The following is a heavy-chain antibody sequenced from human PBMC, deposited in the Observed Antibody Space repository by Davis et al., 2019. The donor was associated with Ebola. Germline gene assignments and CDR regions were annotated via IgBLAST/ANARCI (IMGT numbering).Heavy chain of an antibody. J-gene: IGHJ4*02. CDR2: IYYSGST. V-gene: IGHV4-59*12. D-gene: IGHD6-6*01. Sequence: SETLSLTCTVSGGSISSYYWSWIRQPPGKGLEWIGYIYYSGSTNYNPSLKSRVTISVDTSKNQFSLKLRSVTAADTAVYYCASYRRQLDRYDYWGQGTLVNVSS. CDR1: GGSISSYY. CDR3: ASYRRQLDRYDY.